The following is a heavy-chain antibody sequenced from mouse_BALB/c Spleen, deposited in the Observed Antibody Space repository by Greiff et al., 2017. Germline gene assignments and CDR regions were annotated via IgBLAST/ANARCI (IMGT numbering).Heavy chain of an antibody. Sequence: EVQLQQSGTVLARPGASVKMSCKASGYSFTSYWMHWVKQRPGQGLEWIGAIYPGNSDTSYNQKFKGKAKLTAVTSASTAYMELSSLTNEDSAVYYCTRDGYDGYWYFDVWGAGTTVTVSS. CDR3: TRDGYDGYWYFDV. CDR2: IYPGNSDT. CDR1: GYSFTSYW. J-gene: IGHJ1*01. V-gene: IGHV1-5*01. D-gene: IGHD2-2*01.